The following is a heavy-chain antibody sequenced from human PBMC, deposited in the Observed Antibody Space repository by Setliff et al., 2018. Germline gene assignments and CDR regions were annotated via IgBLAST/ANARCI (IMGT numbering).Heavy chain of an antibody. CDR2: ISYDAKNK. J-gene: IGHJ6*03. D-gene: IGHD3-16*01. CDR3: ARDPIGPFLCYMDG. V-gene: IGHV3-30*03. CDR1: GFTVSSFS. Sequence: PGGSLRLSCAASGFTVSSFSMHWVRQAPGKGLEWVAVISYDAKNKYYVDSVKGRFTISRDKSRNTLYLEMNSLRGEDTAVYYCARDPIGPFLCYMDGWGKGTTVTVSS.